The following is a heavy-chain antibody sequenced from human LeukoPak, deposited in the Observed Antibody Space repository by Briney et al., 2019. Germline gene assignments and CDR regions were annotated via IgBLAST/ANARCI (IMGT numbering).Heavy chain of an antibody. V-gene: IGHV3-74*01. CDR1: GLTFSNYW. D-gene: IGHD3-10*02. CDR3: TRSVFPYYFDC. CDR2: TNNDGSST. J-gene: IGHJ4*02. Sequence: PGGSLRLSCVVSGLTFSNYWIHWVRQAPGKGLVWVSRTNNDGSSTTYADFVKGRFTSSRDNAKNTLYLQMDSLRAEDTAVYYCTRSVFPYYFDCWGQGTLVTVSS.